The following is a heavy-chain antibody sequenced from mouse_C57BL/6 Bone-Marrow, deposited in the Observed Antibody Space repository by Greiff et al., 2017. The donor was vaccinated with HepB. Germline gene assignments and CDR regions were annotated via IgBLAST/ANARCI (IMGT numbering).Heavy chain of an antibody. V-gene: IGHV1-26*01. CDR3: ARISYYGSGY. D-gene: IGHD1-1*01. Sequence: VHVKQSGPELVKPGASVKISCKASGYTFTDYYMNWVKQSHGKSLEWIGDINPNNGGTSYNQKFKGKATLTVDKSSSTAYMELRSLTSEDSAVYYCARISYYGSGYWGQGTTLTVSS. CDR1: GYTFTDYY. CDR2: INPNNGGT. J-gene: IGHJ2*01.